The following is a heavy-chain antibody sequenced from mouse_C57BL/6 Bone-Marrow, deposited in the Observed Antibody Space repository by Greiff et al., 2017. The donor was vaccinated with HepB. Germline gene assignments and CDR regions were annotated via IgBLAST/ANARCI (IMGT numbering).Heavy chain of an antibody. CDR1: GYTFINYV. CDR2: INPYNDGS. V-gene: IGHV1-14*01. J-gene: IGHJ3*01. CDR3: TRWARATTFAY. Sequence: SGPELVKPGASVKMSCKASGYTFINYVIHWVKQKPGQGLEWIGYINPYNDGSKYNEKFKGKATLTSDKSSSTAYVELSSLTSEDSAVYYCTRWARATTFAYWGQGTLVTISA. D-gene: IGHD3-1*01.